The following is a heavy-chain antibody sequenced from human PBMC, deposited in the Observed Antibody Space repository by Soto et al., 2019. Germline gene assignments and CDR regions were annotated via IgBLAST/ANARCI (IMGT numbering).Heavy chain of an antibody. CDR2: MDPNSGST. CDR3: ARERKFDFWRKGLDV. D-gene: IGHD3-3*01. Sequence: QAQLVQSGAEVRKPGASVKVSCKASGYTFTTYDINWVRQAPGQGLEWLGWMDPNSGSTGYAQNFQGSITITRNISRNTAHMELSSLQSEDTAVYYCARERKFDFWRKGLDVWGQGTTVTVSS. CDR1: GYTFTTYD. J-gene: IGHJ6*02. V-gene: IGHV1-8*01.